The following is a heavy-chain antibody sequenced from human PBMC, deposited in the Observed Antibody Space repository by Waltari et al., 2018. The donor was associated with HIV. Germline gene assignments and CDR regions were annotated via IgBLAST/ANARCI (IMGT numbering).Heavy chain of an antibody. D-gene: IGHD6-19*01. V-gene: IGHV3-30*18. CDR2: ISGTNK. J-gene: IGHJ5*02. CDR1: EFTLSYYG. CDR3: AKDMRGVAVAGTDR. Sequence: QVHLVESGGGVAQPGRSLKLSCAASEFTLSYYGLHLVLQSPGKGLEWVAVISGTNKFYGDSVKGRFTISRDNSENTLFLQMNSLRPEDTAMYYCAKDMRGVAVAGTDRWGQGTLVIVSS.